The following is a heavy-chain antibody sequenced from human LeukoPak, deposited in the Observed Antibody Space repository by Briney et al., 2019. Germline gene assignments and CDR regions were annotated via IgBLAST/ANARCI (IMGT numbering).Heavy chain of an antibody. D-gene: IGHD2-15*01. V-gene: IGHV4-39*07. CDR1: GDSITSSSYN. CDR2: IFYTGRT. Sequence: PSETLSLTCTVSGDSITSSSYNWGCIRQPPGKRLEWIGSIFYTGRTYYNPSLKSRVTMSVDKSRNQFSLKLSSVTAADTAVYYCATTLGYCGGGSCHNWGQGTLVTVSS. J-gene: IGHJ4*02. CDR3: ATTLGYCGGGSCHN.